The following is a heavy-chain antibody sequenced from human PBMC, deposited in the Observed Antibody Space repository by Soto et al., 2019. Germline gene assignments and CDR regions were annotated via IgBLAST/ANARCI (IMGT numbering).Heavy chain of an antibody. CDR1: GGSISSGGYY. V-gene: IGHV4-31*03. Sequence: QVQLQESGPGLVKPSQTLSLTCTVSGGSISSGGYYWSWIRQHPGKGLEWIGYISYSGSTYYNPSLKSRVTMSVDTSKNQFSLKLSSVTAADTAVYYCARGWGNHITIFGVVIIEEFDPWGQGTLVTVSS. CDR2: ISYSGST. D-gene: IGHD3-3*01. J-gene: IGHJ5*02. CDR3: ARGWGNHITIFGVVIIEEFDP.